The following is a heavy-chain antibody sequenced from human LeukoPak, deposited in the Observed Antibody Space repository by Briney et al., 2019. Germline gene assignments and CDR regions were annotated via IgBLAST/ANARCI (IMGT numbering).Heavy chain of an antibody. D-gene: IGHD1-26*01. V-gene: IGHV3-33*01. J-gene: IGHJ4*02. CDR1: GFNFRTYG. CDR3: TRGVGGNSYYFDY. CDR2: IWYDGSKK. Sequence: PGTSLGLSCVASGFNFRTYGMHWVRQAPGKGPEWVAVIWYDGSKKYYADSVKGRFAISRDNSKSTLYLEMSGLRAEDTAVFYCTRGVGGNSYYFDYWGQGTLVTVSS.